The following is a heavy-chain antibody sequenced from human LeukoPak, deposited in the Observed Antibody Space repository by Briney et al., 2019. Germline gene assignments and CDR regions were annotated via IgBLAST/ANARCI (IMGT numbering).Heavy chain of an antibody. Sequence: GGSLRLSCAASGFTFSSYWMSWVRQAPGKGLEWVANIKQDGSEKNYVDSVKGRVTISRDNAKNSLYLQMNSLRAEDTAVYYCAASLGYCSSTSCWSDAFDIWGQGTMVTVSS. J-gene: IGHJ3*02. D-gene: IGHD2-2*01. CDR2: IKQDGSEK. CDR3: AASLGYCSSTSCWSDAFDI. CDR1: GFTFSSYW. V-gene: IGHV3-7*03.